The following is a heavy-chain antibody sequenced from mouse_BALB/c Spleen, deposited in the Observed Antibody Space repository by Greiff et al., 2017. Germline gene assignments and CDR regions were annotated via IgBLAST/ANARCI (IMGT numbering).Heavy chain of an antibody. Sequence: VQLQQSGPELVKPGASVKIPCKASGYTFTDYNMDWVKQSHGKSLEWIGDINPNNGGTIYNQKFKGKATLTVDKSSSTAYMELRSLTSEDTAVYYCARTRGYYDAMDYWGQGTSVTVSS. D-gene: IGHD2-2*01. CDR1: GYTFTDYN. V-gene: IGHV1-18*01. CDR2: INPNNGGT. CDR3: ARTRGYYDAMDY. J-gene: IGHJ4*01.